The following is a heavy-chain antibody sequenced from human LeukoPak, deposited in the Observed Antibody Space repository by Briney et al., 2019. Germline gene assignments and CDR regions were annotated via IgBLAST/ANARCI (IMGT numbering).Heavy chain of an antibody. CDR3: ARLLDNDISGDPDTFDV. CDR1: GGSLSGHY. J-gene: IGHJ3*01. D-gene: IGHD3-22*01. V-gene: IGHV4-59*11. CDR2: VSYTRRT. Sequence: PSETLSLTCTVSGGSLSGHYWSWIRQPPGKRLEWIGYVSYTRRTKYNPSLQSRVTIPIDTSKSQFSLKLTSVTSADTAVYSCARLLDNDISGDPDTFDVWGQGTTVIVSS.